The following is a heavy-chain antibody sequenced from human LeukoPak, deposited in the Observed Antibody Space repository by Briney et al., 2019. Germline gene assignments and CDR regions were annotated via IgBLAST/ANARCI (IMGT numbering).Heavy chain of an antibody. CDR3: ARDAYYYDSSGKH. CDR1: GFTLSSYA. J-gene: IGHJ4*02. V-gene: IGHV3-30-3*01. D-gene: IGHD3-22*01. Sequence: RGSLRLSCAASGFTLSSYAMHWFRQAPGKGLEWVAVISYDGSNKYYADSVKGRFTISRDNSKNTLYLQMNSLRAEDTAVYYCARDAYYYDSSGKHWGQGTLVTVSS. CDR2: ISYDGSNK.